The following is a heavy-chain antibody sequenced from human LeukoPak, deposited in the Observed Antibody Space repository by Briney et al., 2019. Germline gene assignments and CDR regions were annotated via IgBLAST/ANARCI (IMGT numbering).Heavy chain of an antibody. CDR3: ATAVITFGGDLDY. CDR1: GYTFTGYY. CDR2: FDPEDGET. D-gene: IGHD3-16*01. Sequence: ASVKVSCKASGYTFTGYYMHWVRQAPGKGLEWMGGFDPEDGETIYAQKFQGRVTMTEDTSTDTAYMELSSLRSEDTAVYYCATAVITFGGDLDYWGQGTLVTVSS. J-gene: IGHJ4*02. V-gene: IGHV1-24*01.